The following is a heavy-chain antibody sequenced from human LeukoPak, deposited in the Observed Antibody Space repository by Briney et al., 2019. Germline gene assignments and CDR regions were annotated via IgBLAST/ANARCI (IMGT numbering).Heavy chain of an antibody. D-gene: IGHD1-26*01. J-gene: IGHJ4*02. V-gene: IGHV4-59*01. CDR2: IYYGGST. CDR1: GGSISSYY. Sequence: SETLSLTCTVSGGSISSYYWSWIRQPPGKGLEWIGYIYYGGSTNYNPSLKSRVTISVDTSKNQFSLKLSFVTAADTAVYYCARDLGGVTDYWGQGTLVTVSS. CDR3: ARDLGGVTDY.